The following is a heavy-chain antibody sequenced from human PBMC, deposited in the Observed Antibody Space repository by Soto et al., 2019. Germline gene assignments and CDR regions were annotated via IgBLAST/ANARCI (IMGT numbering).Heavy chain of an antibody. CDR1: GFNFSRYG. V-gene: IGHV3-30*18. CDR2: ISYDGNNE. D-gene: IGHD2-15*01. J-gene: IGHJ4*02. CDR3: AKDGGGYFFDY. Sequence: GGSLRLSCAASGFNFSRYGIHWVRQAPGKGLEWVAVISYDGNNEYYADSVKGRFSISRDNSKNTLYLQMGSLSTEDTAVYYCAKDGGGYFFDYWGQGTLVTVSS.